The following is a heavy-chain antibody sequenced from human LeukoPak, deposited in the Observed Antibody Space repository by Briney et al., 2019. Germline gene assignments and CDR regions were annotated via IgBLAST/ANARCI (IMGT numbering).Heavy chain of an antibody. CDR3: ARGGYDFWSGYYELIY. D-gene: IGHD3-3*01. J-gene: IGHJ4*02. V-gene: IGHV1-2*02. CDR2: INPNSGGT. CDR1: GYTFTAYY. Sequence: GASVKVSCKTSGYTFTAYYMHWVRQAPGQGLEWMGWINPNSGGTNYAQKFQGRVTMTRDTSISTAYMELSRLRSDDTAVYYCARGGYDFWSGYYELIYWGQGTLVTVSS.